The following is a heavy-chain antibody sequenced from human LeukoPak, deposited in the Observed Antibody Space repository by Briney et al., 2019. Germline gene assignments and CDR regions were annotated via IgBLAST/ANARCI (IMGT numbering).Heavy chain of an antibody. CDR2: VNHSGST. D-gene: IGHD7-27*01. Sequence: SETLSLTCAVYGGSFSGYYWSSIRQPPRKGLEWIGEVNHSGSTNYNPSLKSRATISVDTSKNQFSLKLSSVTAADTAVYYCASRKLGNDYWGQGTLVTVSS. J-gene: IGHJ4*02. CDR3: ASRKLGNDY. V-gene: IGHV4-34*01. CDR1: GGSFSGYY.